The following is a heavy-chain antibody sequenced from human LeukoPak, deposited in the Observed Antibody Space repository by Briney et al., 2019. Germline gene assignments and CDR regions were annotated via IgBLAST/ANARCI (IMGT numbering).Heavy chain of an antibody. Sequence: GGPLRLSCAASGFTFSSYWMSWVRQAPGKGLEWVSIIKGDGGDKYYVDSVKGRFTISRDNAKNSLYLQMNSLRAEDTAVYYCARDPAAWDYWGQGTLVTVSS. CDR2: IKGDGGDK. D-gene: IGHD2-2*01. CDR1: GFTFSSYW. J-gene: IGHJ4*02. V-gene: IGHV3-7*01. CDR3: ARDPAAWDY.